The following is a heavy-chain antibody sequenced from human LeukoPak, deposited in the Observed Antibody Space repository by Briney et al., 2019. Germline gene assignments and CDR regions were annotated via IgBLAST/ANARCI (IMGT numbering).Heavy chain of an antibody. D-gene: IGHD6-19*01. J-gene: IGHJ4*02. Sequence: GGSLRLSCEVSGFTLSSYWMSWVRQGPGKGLEWVAAISYDGSNKKYADSVKGRFTISRGNSKNTLYLQMNSLRAEDTAVYYCARGVRIAVAGNIDYWGQGTLVTVSS. CDR2: ISYDGSNK. V-gene: IGHV3-30*03. CDR3: ARGVRIAVAGNIDY. CDR1: GFTLSSYW.